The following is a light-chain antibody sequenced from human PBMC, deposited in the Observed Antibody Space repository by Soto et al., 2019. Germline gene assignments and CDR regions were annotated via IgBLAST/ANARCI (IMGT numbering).Light chain of an antibody. CDR3: QQANSFPPFT. CDR1: QSVSGN. Sequence: EIVMTQSPATLSLSPGERATLSCRASQSVSGNLAWYQQKPGQPPRLLIYAAASRPTGIPARFSGSGSGTEFTLTISSLQSEDFATYYCQQANSFPPFTFGPGTKVDIK. J-gene: IGKJ3*01. V-gene: IGKV3-15*01. CDR2: AAA.